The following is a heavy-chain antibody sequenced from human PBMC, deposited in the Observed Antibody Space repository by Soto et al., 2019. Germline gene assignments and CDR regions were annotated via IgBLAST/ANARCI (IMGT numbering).Heavy chain of an antibody. D-gene: IGHD6-6*01. CDR3: ARDRGYSSSAGGYYYYYYGMDV. CDR2: TYYRSKWYN. V-gene: IGHV6-1*01. CDR1: GDSVSSNSAA. Sequence: PPQTLSLTCAISGDSVSSNSAAWNWIRQSPSRGLEWLGRTYYRSKWYNDYAVSVKSRITINPDTSKNQFSLQLNSVTPEDTAVYYCARDRGYSSSAGGYYYYYYGMDVWGQGTTVTVSS. J-gene: IGHJ6*02.